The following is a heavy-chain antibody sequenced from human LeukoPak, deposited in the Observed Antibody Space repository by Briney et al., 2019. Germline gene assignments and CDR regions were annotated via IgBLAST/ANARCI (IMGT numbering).Heavy chain of an antibody. J-gene: IGHJ3*02. CDR1: VGTFSSYA. CDR3: ATPGLYYYDSSARYAIDI. V-gene: IGHV1-69*05. Sequence: SVKVSCKASVGTFSSYAISWVRHAPGQGLEWMGRVIPIFGTTNYAQKFQGRVTIPTAESTSTAYMELSSLRSEDTAVYYRATPGLYYYDSSARYAIDISGQATMVTVSS. D-gene: IGHD3-22*01. CDR2: VIPIFGTT.